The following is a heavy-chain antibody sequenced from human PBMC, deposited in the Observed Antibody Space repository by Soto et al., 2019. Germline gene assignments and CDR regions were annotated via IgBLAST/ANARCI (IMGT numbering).Heavy chain of an antibody. CDR1: GYTFTSYD. V-gene: IGHV1-2*04. D-gene: IGHD2-15*01. J-gene: IGHJ4*02. Sequence: GASVKVSCKASGYTFTSYDINWVRQATGQGLEWMGWINPNSGGTNYAQKFQGWVTMTRDTSISTAYMELSRLRSDDTAVYYCARALREDIVVVVAARSLAFVDWGQGILVTVSS. CDR3: ARALREDIVVVVAARSLAFVD. CDR2: INPNSGGT.